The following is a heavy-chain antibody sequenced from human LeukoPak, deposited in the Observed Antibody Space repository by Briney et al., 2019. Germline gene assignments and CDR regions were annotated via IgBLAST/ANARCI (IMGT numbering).Heavy chain of an antibody. CDR1: GGSISSYY. CDR2: IYYSGST. D-gene: IGHD5-12*01. V-gene: IGHV4-59*01. CDR3: ARVGSGYDFNH. J-gene: IGHJ4*02. Sequence: PSETLSLTCSVSGGSISSYYWSWIRQPPGKGLEWIGYIYYSGSTNYNPSLKSRVTISVDTSKNQFSLKLSSVTAADTAVYYCARVGSGYDFNHWGQGTLDTVSS.